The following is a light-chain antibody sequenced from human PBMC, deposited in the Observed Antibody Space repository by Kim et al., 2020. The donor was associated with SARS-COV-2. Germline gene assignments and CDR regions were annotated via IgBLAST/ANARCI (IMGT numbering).Light chain of an antibody. J-gene: IGKJ5*01. CDR1: QTSGKS. CDR3: QQSFTTPLT. V-gene: IGKV1-39*01. Sequence: AAIGDPVARPCRASQTSGKSVNWYQQKPGRAPNFVIFYASSLETGVPSRFSGSVSGVDFTLTISSLQPDDLGSYYCQQSFTTPLTFGQGTRLEIK. CDR2: YAS.